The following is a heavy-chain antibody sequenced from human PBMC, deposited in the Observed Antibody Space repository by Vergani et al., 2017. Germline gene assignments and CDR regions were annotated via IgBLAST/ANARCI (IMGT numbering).Heavy chain of an antibody. CDR1: GYTFTTYA. CDR2: INANNGTT. D-gene: IGHD3-10*01. CDR3: AREIITADGTHLSXFDY. Sequence: QVQLVQSGAEVQKPGASVKVSCKASGYTFTTYAMHWVRQAPGQRLEWMGWINANNGTTKYSQKFQGRVTITRDTSASTAYMELSSLRSEDTAVFYCAREIITADGTHLSXFDYWGQGTLVTVSS. J-gene: IGHJ4*02. V-gene: IGHV1-3*01.